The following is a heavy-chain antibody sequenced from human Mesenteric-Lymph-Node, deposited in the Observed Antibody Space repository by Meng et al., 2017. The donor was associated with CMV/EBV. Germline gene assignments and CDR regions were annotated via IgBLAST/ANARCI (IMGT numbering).Heavy chain of an antibody. Sequence: DLGHVKSSHTHSLTCTIPGDRIFSNNSGWNWIRQSPSRGLGWLGRTYYRSESYNDNAVSVKSRISVNLDTSKNQLSLHLNFVTPEDTAVYYCAYFGDLPPLWWGQGTLVTVSS. CDR3: AYFGDLPPLW. CDR1: GDRIFSNNSG. CDR2: TYYRSESYN. D-gene: IGHD3-16*01. J-gene: IGHJ4*02. V-gene: IGHV6-1*01.